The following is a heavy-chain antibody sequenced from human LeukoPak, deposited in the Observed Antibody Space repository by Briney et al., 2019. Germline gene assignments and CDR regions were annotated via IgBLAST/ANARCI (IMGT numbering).Heavy chain of an antibody. CDR2: INPNSGGT. D-gene: IGHD2-2*02. J-gene: IGHJ4*02. CDR3: ARDGGSSTSCYTN. CDR1: GYTFTGYY. Sequence: ASVKVSCKASGYTFTGYYMHWVRQAPGQGLEWMGWINPNSGGTNYAQKFQGRVTMTRDTSISTAYMELSRLRSDDTAVYYCARDGGSSTSCYTNWGQGTLVTVSP. V-gene: IGHV1-2*02.